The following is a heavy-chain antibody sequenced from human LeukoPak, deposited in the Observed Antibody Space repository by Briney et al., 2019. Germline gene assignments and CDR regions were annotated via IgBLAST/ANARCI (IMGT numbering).Heavy chain of an antibody. J-gene: IGHJ5*02. V-gene: IGHV4-59*01. D-gene: IGHD6-13*01. CDR2: IYYSVST. CDR1: GGSISSYY. Sequence: PSETLSLTCTVSGGSISSYYWSWIRQPPGKGLEWIGYIYYSVSTNYNPSLKSRVTISVDTSKNQFSLKLSSVTAADTAVYYCARQYSSSWLAWFDPWGQGTLVTVSS. CDR3: ARQYSSSWLAWFDP.